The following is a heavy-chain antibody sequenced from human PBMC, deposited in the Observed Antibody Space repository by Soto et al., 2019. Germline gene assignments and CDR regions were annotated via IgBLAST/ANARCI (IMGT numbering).Heavy chain of an antibody. CDR3: AKEATNINNFDY. Sequence: EVQLVESGGGLAQPGGSLRLSCAASGFTFSNYEMNWVRQAPGKGLEWVSYISSSGSTTYYADSVKGRFTISRDNAKNSLYLQMNSLRVEDTAVYYCAKEATNINNFDYWGQGTRVTVSS. V-gene: IGHV3-48*03. J-gene: IGHJ4*02. CDR2: ISSSGSTT. CDR1: GFTFSNYE. D-gene: IGHD1-26*01.